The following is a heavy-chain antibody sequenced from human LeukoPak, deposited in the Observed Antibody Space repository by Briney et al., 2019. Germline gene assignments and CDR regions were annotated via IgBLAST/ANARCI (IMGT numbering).Heavy chain of an antibody. CDR1: GFTFSSYS. J-gene: IGHJ4*02. Sequence: PSGGSLRLSCAASGFTFSSYSMNWVRQAPGKGLEWVSYISSSSSTIYYADSVKGRFTISRDNAKNSLYLQMNSLRAEDTAVYYCAKSVDIVVVPAATLGFDYWGQGTLVTVS. V-gene: IGHV3-48*04. D-gene: IGHD2-2*01. CDR3: AKSVDIVVVPAATLGFDY. CDR2: ISSSSSTI.